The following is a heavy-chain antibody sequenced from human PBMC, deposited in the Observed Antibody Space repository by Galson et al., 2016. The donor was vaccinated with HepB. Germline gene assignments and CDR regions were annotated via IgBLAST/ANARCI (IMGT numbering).Heavy chain of an antibody. V-gene: IGHV4-39*01. J-gene: IGHJ6*02. CDR3: ARQRVTRGHYYYGMDV. Sequence: LSLTCIVSGGSIRTSIYYWGWIRQPPGKGLEWIGNIFYSGATAYNSSLKSRLTMSIDTSKNQFSLKLTSVTAADTGVYYCARQRVTRGHYYYGMDVWGQGTTVTVSS. CDR2: IFYSGAT. CDR1: GGSIRTSIYY. D-gene: IGHD3-10*01.